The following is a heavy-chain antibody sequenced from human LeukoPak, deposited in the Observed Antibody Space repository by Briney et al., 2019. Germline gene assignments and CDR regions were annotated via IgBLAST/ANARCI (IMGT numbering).Heavy chain of an antibody. D-gene: IGHD6-6*01. Sequence: GGSLRLSCTASGFTFSSYWMSWVRQAPGKGLEWVANIKQDGSEKFYVDSLEGRFTISRDNAKNSLYLQVNSLRAEDTAVYYCARDHHLGAPAEDIWGQGTMVTVSS. V-gene: IGHV3-7*01. CDR1: GFTFSSYW. CDR3: ARDHHLGAPAEDI. CDR2: IKQDGSEK. J-gene: IGHJ3*02.